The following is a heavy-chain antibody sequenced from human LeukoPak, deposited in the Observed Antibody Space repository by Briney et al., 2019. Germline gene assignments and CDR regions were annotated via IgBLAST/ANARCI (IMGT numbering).Heavy chain of an antibody. Sequence: GESLKISCKGSGYTFTTYWVGWVRQMPGKGLEWMGIIYPGDSDTKYSPSFQGQITISADKSISTAYLQWNSLKASDTAVYYCARRLTTEETFDYWGQGTLVTVSA. CDR2: IYPGDSDT. D-gene: IGHD1-1*01. CDR3: ARRLTTEETFDY. J-gene: IGHJ4*02. CDR1: GYTFTTYW. V-gene: IGHV5-51*01.